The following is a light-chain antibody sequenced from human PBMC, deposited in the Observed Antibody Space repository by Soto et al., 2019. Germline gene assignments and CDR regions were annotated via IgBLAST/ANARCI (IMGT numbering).Light chain of an antibody. CDR2: AAS. V-gene: IGKV1-16*01. J-gene: IGKJ5*01. CDR1: QDISNY. Sequence: DLQMTQSPSSLSASVGDRVTITCRASQDISNYVAWFQQKPGKAPKSLIYAASSLRSGVPSRFSGGGSGTDFTLIINNLQPEDSATYYCQLYHTYPVTFGQGTRLEI. CDR3: QLYHTYPVT.